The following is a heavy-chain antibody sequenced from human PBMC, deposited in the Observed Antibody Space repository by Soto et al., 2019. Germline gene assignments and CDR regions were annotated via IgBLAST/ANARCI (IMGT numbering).Heavy chain of an antibody. CDR3: VRHWLATREFDY. D-gene: IGHD1-26*01. Sequence: GGSLRLSCSASGFTFSSYSMNWVRQAPGKGLEWVSSLSSSSGHIYYADSVKGRFTISRDNAKNSLYLQMNSLRAEDTAVYYCVRHWLATREFDYWGQGTLVTVSS. V-gene: IGHV3-21*01. CDR2: LSSSSGHI. CDR1: GFTFSSYS. J-gene: IGHJ4*02.